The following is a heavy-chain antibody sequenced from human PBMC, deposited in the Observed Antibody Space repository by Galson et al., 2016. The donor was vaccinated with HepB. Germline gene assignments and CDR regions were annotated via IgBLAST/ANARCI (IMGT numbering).Heavy chain of an antibody. CDR2: ISAYSGNT. CDR1: GYTFTNFG. V-gene: IGHV1-18*01. Sequence: SVKVSCKASGYTFTNFGISWVRQAAGQGLEWLGWISAYSGNTNYAQSLQDRVTMTRNTSISTAYMELSSLRSEDTAVYYCASGAALIVATYGYWGQGTLVTVSS. D-gene: IGHD5-12*01. J-gene: IGHJ4*02. CDR3: ASGAALIVATYGY.